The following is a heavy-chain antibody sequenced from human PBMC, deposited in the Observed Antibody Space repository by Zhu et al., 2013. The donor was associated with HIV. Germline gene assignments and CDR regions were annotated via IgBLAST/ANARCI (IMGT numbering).Heavy chain of an antibody. J-gene: IGHJ4*01. V-gene: IGHV1-2*02. CDR2: INPNSGGT. CDR3: ARDLYGDDTLDY. D-gene: IGHD4-17*01. Sequence: QDQLVQSGPEMKKPGASVKVSCKASGYIFTSFGISWVRQAPGQGLEWMGWINPNSGGTNYAQKFQGRVTMTRDTSISTAYMELSRLRSDDTAVYYCARDLYGDDTLDYWGHGTLVTVSS. CDR1: GYIFTSFG.